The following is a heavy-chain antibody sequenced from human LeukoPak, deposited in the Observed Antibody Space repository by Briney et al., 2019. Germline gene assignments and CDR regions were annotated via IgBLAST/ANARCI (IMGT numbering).Heavy chain of an antibody. D-gene: IGHD3-9*01. CDR2: INYGGHT. J-gene: IGHJ5*02. V-gene: IGHV4-39*07. CDR3: ARTHFDSLGWFDP. Sequence: SETLSLTCTVSGGSMRSNSFYWGWIRQSPGKGLEWIANINYGGHTYYNPSVKSRVTLSVDVSKNRFSLNLTSVTAADTALYFCARTHFDSLGWFDPWGQGIQVIVSS. CDR1: GGSMRSNSFY.